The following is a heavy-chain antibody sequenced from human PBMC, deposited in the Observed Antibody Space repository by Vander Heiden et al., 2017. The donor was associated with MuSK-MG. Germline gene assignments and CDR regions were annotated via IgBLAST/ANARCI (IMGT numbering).Heavy chain of an antibody. V-gene: IGHV3-30*04. CDR3: ARGSHDPWGGYGHLDS. J-gene: IGHJ4*02. CDR2: ISYDGGNE. CDR1: GFTFSTYA. D-gene: IGHD3-3*01. Sequence: GFTFSTYAVHWVRQAPGKGLQWVAAISYDGGNEFYADSMKGRVTISRDNSKNQLYLQIQSLTIEDTALYFCARGSHDPWGGYGHLDSWGQGTLVTVSS.